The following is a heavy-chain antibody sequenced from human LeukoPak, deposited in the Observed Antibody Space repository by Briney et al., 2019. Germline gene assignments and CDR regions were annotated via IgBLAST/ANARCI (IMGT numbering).Heavy chain of an antibody. CDR1: GGSFSGYY. V-gene: IGHV4-34*01. CDR2: INHSGST. Sequence: SETLSLTCAVYGGSFSGYYWSWIRQPPGKGLEWIGEINHSGSTNYNPFLKSRVTISVDTSKNQFSLKLSSVTAADTAVYYCAREEGWFDPWGQGTLVTVSS. CDR3: AREEGWFDP. J-gene: IGHJ5*02.